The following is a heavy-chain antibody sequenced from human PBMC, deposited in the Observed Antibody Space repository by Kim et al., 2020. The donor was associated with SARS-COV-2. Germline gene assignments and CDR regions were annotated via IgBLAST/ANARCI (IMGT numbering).Heavy chain of an antibody. D-gene: IGHD3-9*01. J-gene: IGHJ4*02. CDR3: AKEFDILTGYYKGAVDY. Sequence: VKGRFTISRDNAKNSLYLQMNSLRAEDTALYYCAKEFDILTGYYKGAVDYWGQGTLVTVSS. V-gene: IGHV3-9*01.